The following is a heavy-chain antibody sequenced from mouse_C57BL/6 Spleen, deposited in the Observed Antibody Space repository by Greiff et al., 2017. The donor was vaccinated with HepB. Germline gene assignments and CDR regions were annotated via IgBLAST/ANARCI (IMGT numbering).Heavy chain of an antibody. J-gene: IGHJ3*01. D-gene: IGHD2-1*01. V-gene: IGHV1-18*01. CDR1: GYTFTDYN. CDR2: INPNNGGT. CDR3: ATRGNGFAY. Sequence: EVHLVESGPELVKPGASVKIPCKASGYTFTDYNMDWVKQSHGKSLEWIGDINPNNGGTIYNQKFKGKATLTVDKSSSTAYMELRSLTSEDTAVYYCATRGNGFAYWGQGTLVTVSA.